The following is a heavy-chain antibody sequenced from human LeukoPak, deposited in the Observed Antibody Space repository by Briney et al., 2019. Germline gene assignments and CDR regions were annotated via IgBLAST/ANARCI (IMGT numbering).Heavy chain of an antibody. CDR1: GFTFSSYA. D-gene: IGHD2-15*01. V-gene: IGHV3-30*04. CDR3: ARDPTYCSGGSCYSFWFDY. Sequence: GGSLRLSCAASGFTFSSYAMHWVRQAPGKGLEWVAVILYDGSNKYYADSVKGRFTISRDNSKNTLYLQMNSLRAEDTAVYYCARDPTYCSGGSCYSFWFDYWGQGTLVTVSS. J-gene: IGHJ4*02. CDR2: ILYDGSNK.